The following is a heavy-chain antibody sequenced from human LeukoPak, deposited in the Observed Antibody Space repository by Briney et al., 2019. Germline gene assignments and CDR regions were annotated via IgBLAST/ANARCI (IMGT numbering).Heavy chain of an antibody. Sequence: ASVKVSCKASGYTFTGYYMHWVRQAPGQGLEWMGWINPNSGGTNYAQKFQGRVTMTRDTSISTAYMELSRLRSDDTAVYYCARVGSGSYSYYFDYWGQGTLVTVSS. J-gene: IGHJ4*02. CDR3: ARVGSGSYSYYFDY. V-gene: IGHV1-2*02. D-gene: IGHD1-26*01. CDR2: INPNSGGT. CDR1: GYTFTGYY.